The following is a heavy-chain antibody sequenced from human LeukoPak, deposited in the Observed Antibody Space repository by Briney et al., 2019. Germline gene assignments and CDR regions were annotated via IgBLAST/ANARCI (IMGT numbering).Heavy chain of an antibody. V-gene: IGHV4-59*12. J-gene: IGHJ4*02. D-gene: IGHD6-19*01. Sequence: SETLSLTCTVSGGSISSYYWSWIRQPPGKGLEWIGYIYYSGSTNYNPSLKSRVTISVDTSKNQFSLKLSSVTAADTAVYYCARASYSSGWYNYWGQGTLVTVSS. CDR1: GGSISSYY. CDR2: IYYSGST. CDR3: ARASYSSGWYNY.